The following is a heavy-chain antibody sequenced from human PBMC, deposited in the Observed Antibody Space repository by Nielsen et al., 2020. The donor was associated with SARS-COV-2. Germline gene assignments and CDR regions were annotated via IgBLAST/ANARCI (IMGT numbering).Heavy chain of an antibody. V-gene: IGHV1-45*01. CDR1: GYTFTYRY. J-gene: IGHJ6*02. CDR3: ATSVCPSGVCRDSNGMDV. Sequence: SVKVSCKASGYTFTYRYLHWVRQAPGQAPEWMGWIKPFNGKTNNAQTLQDRVTLVVDRPKTTAYMELSSLTSADTGMYYCATSVCPSGVCRDSNGMDVWGQGTTVIVSS. D-gene: IGHD2-8*02. CDR2: IKPFNGKT.